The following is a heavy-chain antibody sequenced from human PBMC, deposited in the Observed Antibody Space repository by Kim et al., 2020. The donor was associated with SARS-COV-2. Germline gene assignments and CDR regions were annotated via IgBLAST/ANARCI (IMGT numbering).Heavy chain of an antibody. J-gene: IGHJ6*02. CDR2: RYHSGNT. D-gene: IGHD1-7*01. V-gene: IGHV4-59*01. CDR3: ARDQTTSGMDV. CDR1: GASISTYY. Sequence: SETLSLTCTVSGASISTYYWSWIRQPPGKGLEWIAYRYHSGNTNYNPSLKSRVTISVDTSKNQFSLKLSSVTPADTAVYYCARDQTTSGMDVWGQGTTVTVSS.